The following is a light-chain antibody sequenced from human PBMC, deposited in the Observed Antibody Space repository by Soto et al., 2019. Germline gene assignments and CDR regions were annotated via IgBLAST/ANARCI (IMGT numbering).Light chain of an antibody. Sequence: DLQMTQSPSTLSASVGDRVTITCRASQSISSWLAWYQQKPGKAPKLLIYDASSLESGVPSRFSGSESGTEFTLTISSLQPDDFATYYCQQYNSYSPRTFGQGTKVEIK. CDR1: QSISSW. CDR2: DAS. CDR3: QQYNSYSPRT. J-gene: IGKJ1*01. V-gene: IGKV1-5*01.